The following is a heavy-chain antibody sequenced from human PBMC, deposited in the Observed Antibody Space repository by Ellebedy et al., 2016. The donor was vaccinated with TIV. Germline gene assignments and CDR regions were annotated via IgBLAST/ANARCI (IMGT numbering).Heavy chain of an antibody. Sequence: GESLKISCAASGFMFNTYAMSWVRQAPGKGLEWVATIKQDGSEKNYVDSVKGRLAISRDNARSSLYLQMNSLSAEDTAVYYCGRGQTTFEYWGQGTLVTVSS. CDR2: IKQDGSEK. V-gene: IGHV3-7*01. CDR3: GRGQTTFEY. CDR1: GFMFNTYA. D-gene: IGHD4-11*01. J-gene: IGHJ4*02.